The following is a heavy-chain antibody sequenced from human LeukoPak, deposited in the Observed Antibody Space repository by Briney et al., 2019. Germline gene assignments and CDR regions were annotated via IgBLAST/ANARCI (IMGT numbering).Heavy chain of an antibody. J-gene: IGHJ5*02. CDR3: ARGYSSSWYFNWFDP. Sequence: PSETLSLTCTVSGYSISSNYYWGWIRQPPGKGLEWIGYIYYSGSTNYSPSLKSRVTISVDTSKNQFSLKLSSVTAADTAVYYCARGYSSSWYFNWFDPWGQGTLVTVSS. V-gene: IGHV4-61*05. D-gene: IGHD6-13*01. CDR2: IYYSGST. CDR1: GYSISSNYY.